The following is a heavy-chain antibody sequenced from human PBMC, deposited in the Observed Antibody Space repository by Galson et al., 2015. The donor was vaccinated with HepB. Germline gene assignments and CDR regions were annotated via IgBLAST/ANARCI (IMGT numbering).Heavy chain of an antibody. Sequence: SLRLSCAASGFTFSSYSMNWVRQAPGKGLEWVSYISSSSSTIYYADSVKGRFTISRDNAKNSLYLQMNSLRAEDTAVYYCARDPLGSSNYYYHMDVWGKGTTVTVSS. V-gene: IGHV3-48*01. CDR1: GFTFSSYS. J-gene: IGHJ6*03. CDR3: ARDPLGSSNYYYHMDV. CDR2: ISSSSSTI. D-gene: IGHD2-2*01.